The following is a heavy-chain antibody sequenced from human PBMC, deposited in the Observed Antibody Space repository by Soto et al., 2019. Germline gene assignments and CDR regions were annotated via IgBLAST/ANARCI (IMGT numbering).Heavy chain of an antibody. CDR2: ISYDGTNQ. CDR3: AKDHGTSVVTAGFDI. Sequence: QVQVVESGGGVVQPGRSLRLSCEVSGFTFSTYAMHWVRQAPGKGLEWVAVISYDGTNQYYTDSVKGRFTISRDSSMNTLYLQMNSLRAEDTAVYYCAKDHGTSVVTAGFDIWGRGTLVTVSS. CDR1: GFTFSTYA. V-gene: IGHV3-30*18. D-gene: IGHD4-17*01. J-gene: IGHJ2*01.